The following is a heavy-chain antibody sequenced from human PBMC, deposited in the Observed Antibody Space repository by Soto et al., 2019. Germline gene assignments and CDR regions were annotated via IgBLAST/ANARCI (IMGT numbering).Heavy chain of an antibody. Sequence: QLQLQESGPGLVKPSETLSLTCTVSGGSISSSSYYWGWIRQPPGKGLEWIGSIYYSGSTYYNPSLKSRVTISVDTSKNRFSLKLSSVTAADTAVYYCARRPITMRLDNFWFDPWGQGTLVTVSS. D-gene: IGHD3-22*01. CDR2: IYYSGST. CDR3: ARRPITMRLDNFWFDP. V-gene: IGHV4-39*01. CDR1: GGSISSSSYY. J-gene: IGHJ5*02.